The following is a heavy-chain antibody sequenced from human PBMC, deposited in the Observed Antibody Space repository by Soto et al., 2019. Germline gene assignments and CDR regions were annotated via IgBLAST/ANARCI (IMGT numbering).Heavy chain of an antibody. V-gene: IGHV1-18*01. J-gene: IGHJ4*02. Sequence: AASVKVSCEASGYTFTSYGISWVRQAPGQGLEWMGWISAYNGNTNYAQKLQGRVTMTTDTSTSTAYMELRSLRSDDTAVYYCTRAGSLQWLVPEDFWGQGTLVTVSS. CDR2: ISAYNGNT. CDR3: TRAGSLQWLVPEDF. CDR1: GYTFTSYG. D-gene: IGHD6-19*01.